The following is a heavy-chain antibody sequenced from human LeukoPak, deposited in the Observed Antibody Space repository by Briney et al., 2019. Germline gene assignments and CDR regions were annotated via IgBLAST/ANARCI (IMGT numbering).Heavy chain of an antibody. Sequence: ASVKVSCKASGYIFTDYYMHWVRQAPGQGLEWMGWINPNSGGTNYAQKFQGRVTMTRDTSISTAYMELSRLRSDDTAVYYCARKAYDSSGFSFDYWGQGTLVTVSS. D-gene: IGHD3-22*01. V-gene: IGHV1-2*02. J-gene: IGHJ4*02. CDR1: GYIFTDYY. CDR3: ARKAYDSSGFSFDY. CDR2: INPNSGGT.